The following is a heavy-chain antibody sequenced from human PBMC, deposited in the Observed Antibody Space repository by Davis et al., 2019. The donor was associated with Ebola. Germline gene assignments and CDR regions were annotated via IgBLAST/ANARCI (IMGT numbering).Heavy chain of an antibody. CDR1: GGSFSGYY. CDR3: ASLSPARGAFDI. V-gene: IGHV4-34*01. Sequence: SETLSLTCAVYGGSFSGYYWSWIRQPPGKGLEWIGSIYYSGSTYYNPSLKSRVTISVDTSKNQFSLKLSSVTAADTAVYYCASLSPARGAFDIWGQGTMVTVSS. J-gene: IGHJ3*02. CDR2: IYYSGST.